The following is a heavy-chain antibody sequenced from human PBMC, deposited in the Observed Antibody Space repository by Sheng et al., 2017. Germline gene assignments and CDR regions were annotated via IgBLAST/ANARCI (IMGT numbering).Heavy chain of an antibody. Sequence: VQLWSLGEAWYSLGGSLRLSCAASGFSFSSYAITWVRQAPGKGLEWVAHISYDGGKKHYADSVKGRFTISRDDSRSMLFLHMNSLRVEDVATYFCARSVGREDDGLDVWGRGTAVIVSS. CDR1: GFSFSSYA. V-gene: IGHV3-30*03. J-gene: IGHJ6*02. D-gene: IGHD1-1*01. CDR3: ARSVGREDDGLDV. CDR2: ISYDGGKK.